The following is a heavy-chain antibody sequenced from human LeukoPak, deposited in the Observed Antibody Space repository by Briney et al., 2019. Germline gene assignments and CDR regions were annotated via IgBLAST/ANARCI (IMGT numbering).Heavy chain of an antibody. CDR3: ARSYSGSYSFDY. CDR1: GFTLSSYS. Sequence: NPGGSLRLSCAASGFTLSSYSMNWVRQAPGKGLEWVSSISSSSSYIYYADSVKGRFTLSRDNAKNSLYLQMNSLRAEDTAVYYCARSYSGSYSFDYWGQGTLVTVSS. D-gene: IGHD1-26*01. J-gene: IGHJ4*02. V-gene: IGHV3-21*01. CDR2: ISSSSSYI.